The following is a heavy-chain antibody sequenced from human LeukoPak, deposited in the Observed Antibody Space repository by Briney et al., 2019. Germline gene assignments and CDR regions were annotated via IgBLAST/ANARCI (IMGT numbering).Heavy chain of an antibody. D-gene: IGHD3-16*02. Sequence: GGSLRLSCAASGFTFSSYWMHWVRQAPGKGLVWVLRINSDGSSTSYADSVKGRFTISRDNAKNTLYLQMNSLRAEDTAVYYCAREGVYDYVWGSYRPYYFDYWGQGTLVTVSS. CDR1: GFTFSSYW. V-gene: IGHV3-74*01. CDR3: AREGVYDYVWGSYRPYYFDY. CDR2: INSDGSST. J-gene: IGHJ4*02.